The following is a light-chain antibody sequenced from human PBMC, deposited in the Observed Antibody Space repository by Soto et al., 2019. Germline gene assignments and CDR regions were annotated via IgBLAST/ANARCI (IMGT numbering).Light chain of an antibody. V-gene: IGKV1D-16*01. CDR2: AAS. CDR3: KQDERHPIT. CDR1: QGISRW. Sequence: DIQMTQSPSSLSASVGDRVTITCRARQGISRWLAWYQQKPEKAPKSLIYAASSLQSGVPSRFSGSGSGTEFTLTLSNLQPEDAATYYCKQDERHPITCGRGTRLEIK. J-gene: IGKJ5*01.